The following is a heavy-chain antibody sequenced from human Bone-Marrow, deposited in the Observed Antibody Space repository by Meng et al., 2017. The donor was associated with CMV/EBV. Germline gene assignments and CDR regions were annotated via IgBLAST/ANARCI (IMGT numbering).Heavy chain of an antibody. Sequence: SVKVSCKASGGTFSSYSINWVRQAPGQGLEWMGGIIPMFDATDFAQNFQGRVTITTDESTTTAYMELSSLTSEDTAIYYCARGDIYQLLEPPPGSAPNEYFYDYYPMDVWGLGTTVTV. V-gene: IGHV1-69*05. CDR2: IIPMFDAT. CDR1: GGTFSSYS. D-gene: IGHD2-2*01. J-gene: IGHJ6*02. CDR3: ARGDIYQLLEPPPGSAPNEYFYDYYPMDV.